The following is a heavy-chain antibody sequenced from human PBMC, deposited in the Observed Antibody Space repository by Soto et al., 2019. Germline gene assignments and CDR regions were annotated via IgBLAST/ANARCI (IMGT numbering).Heavy chain of an antibody. CDR2: INSDGSST. CDR3: AKGGYYDSSGYYPH. D-gene: IGHD3-22*01. J-gene: IGHJ4*02. Sequence: WGSLRLSCAASGFTFSSYWMHWVRQAPGKGLVWVSRINSDGSSTSYADSVKGRFTISRDNAKNTLYLQMNSLRAEDTAVYYCAKGGYYDSSGYYPHWGQGTLVTVSS. CDR1: GFTFSSYW. V-gene: IGHV3-74*01.